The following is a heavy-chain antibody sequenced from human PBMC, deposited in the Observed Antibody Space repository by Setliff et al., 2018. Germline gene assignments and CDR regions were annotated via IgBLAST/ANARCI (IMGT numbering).Heavy chain of an antibody. D-gene: IGHD3-3*01. CDR2: INQSGNT. V-gene: IGHV4-34*01. J-gene: IGHJ4*02. Sequence: KTSETLSLTCTVYGGSFSDYYWGWIRQSPGKRPEWIAEINQSGNTNYNPSLNSRVSVSVDTPTNQFSLKVFSVTAADTAVYYCRFWSSHYKNDYWAQGTLVTVSS. CDR3: RFWSSHYKNDY. CDR1: GGSFSDYY.